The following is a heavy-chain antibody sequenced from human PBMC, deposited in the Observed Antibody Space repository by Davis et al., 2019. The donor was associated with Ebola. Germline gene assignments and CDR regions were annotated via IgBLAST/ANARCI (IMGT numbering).Heavy chain of an antibody. J-gene: IGHJ6*03. Sequence: GESLKISCAASGFTFSSYGMHWVRQAPGKGLEWVAVISYDGSKKYYADSVKGRFTISRDTPKNTLYLQMNSLRAEDTAVYYCAKGGSGPYYYYYMDVWGKGTTVTVSS. CDR2: ISYDGSKK. V-gene: IGHV3-30*18. CDR1: GFTFSSYG. D-gene: IGHD1-26*01. CDR3: AKGGSGPYYYYYMDV.